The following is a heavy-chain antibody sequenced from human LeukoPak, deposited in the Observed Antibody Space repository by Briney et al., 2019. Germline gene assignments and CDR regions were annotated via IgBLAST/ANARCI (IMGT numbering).Heavy chain of an antibody. CDR1: GFIFSNYV. Sequence: GGSLRLSCEASGFIFSNYVMLWVRQAPGKGLEWVAVIWYGGSNTYYAHSVKGRFTISRDNSKNTLYLQMNSLRVEDTAVYHCARVPYGSGWYYFYYWGQGTLVTVSS. V-gene: IGHV3-33*01. D-gene: IGHD6-19*01. CDR3: ARVPYGSGWYYFYY. J-gene: IGHJ4*02. CDR2: IWYGGSNT.